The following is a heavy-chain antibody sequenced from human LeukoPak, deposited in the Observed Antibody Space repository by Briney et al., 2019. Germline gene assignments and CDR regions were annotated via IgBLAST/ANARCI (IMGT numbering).Heavy chain of an antibody. CDR1: VFTFSDYY. V-gene: IGHV3-11*04. D-gene: IGHD2-2*01. CDR3: ARVDCSSTSCYEFDY. Sequence: GGSLRLSCAASVFTFSDYYMSWIRQAPGKWLEGVSYIRSSGSTIYYADSVKGRFTISTDNAKNSLYLHMNSLRAEETAVYYCARVDCSSTSCYEFDYWGQGTLVTVSS. CDR2: IRSSGSTI. J-gene: IGHJ4*02.